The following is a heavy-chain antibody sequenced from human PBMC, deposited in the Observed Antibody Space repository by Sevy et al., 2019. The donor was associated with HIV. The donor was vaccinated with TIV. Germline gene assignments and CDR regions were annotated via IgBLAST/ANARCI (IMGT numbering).Heavy chain of an antibody. D-gene: IGHD3-3*01. J-gene: IGHJ4*02. CDR3: TTKHGFWSGYYYFDY. V-gene: IGHV3-15*01. CDR2: IKSKTDGGTT. Sequence: GGSLRLSCAASGLTFNNAWMTWVRQAPGMGLEWVGRIKSKTDGGTTDYAAPVKSRLTISRDDSKNTLYLQMNSLKTADTAVYYCTTKHGFWSGYYYFDYWGQGTLVTVSS. CDR1: GLTFNNAW.